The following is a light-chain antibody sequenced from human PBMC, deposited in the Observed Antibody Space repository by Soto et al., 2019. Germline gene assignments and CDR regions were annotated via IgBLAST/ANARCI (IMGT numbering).Light chain of an antibody. V-gene: IGKV1-17*01. Sequence: DIQMTQSPSSLSASVGDRVTITCRASQGIGMYLGWFQQKPGKAPKRLIYAASTLEGGVPSRFSGSGSGTEFTRTISSLQPEDFATYYCLQHNTYPYSLGQGTKLEIK. J-gene: IGKJ2*03. CDR1: QGIGMY. CDR2: AAS. CDR3: LQHNTYPYS.